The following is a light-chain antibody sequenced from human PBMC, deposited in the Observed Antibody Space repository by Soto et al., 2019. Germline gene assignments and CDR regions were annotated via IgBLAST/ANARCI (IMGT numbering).Light chain of an antibody. CDR1: SSDVGGFNY. V-gene: IGLV2-11*01. Sequence: QSALTQPRSLSGSPGQSVTISCTGTSSDVGGFNYVSWYQQHPGKAPKLVIYDVSKRPSGVPDRFSGSKSGNTASLPISGLQSEDEADYYCCSYAGSYTWVFGGGTQLTVL. J-gene: IGLJ3*02. CDR3: CSYAGSYTWV. CDR2: DVS.